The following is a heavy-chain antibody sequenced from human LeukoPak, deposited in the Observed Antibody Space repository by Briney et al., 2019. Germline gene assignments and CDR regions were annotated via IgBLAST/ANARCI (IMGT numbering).Heavy chain of an antibody. CDR1: GGSISSYY. D-gene: IGHD3-10*01. Sequence: SETLSLTCTVSGGSISSYYWSWIRQPPGKGLEWIGYMYYSGSTNYNPYLKSRVTISVDTSKNQFSLKLSSVAAADTAVYYCARHGHRGYYYMDVWGKGTTVTISS. CDR2: MYYSGST. J-gene: IGHJ6*03. V-gene: IGHV4-59*08. CDR3: ARHGHRGYYYMDV.